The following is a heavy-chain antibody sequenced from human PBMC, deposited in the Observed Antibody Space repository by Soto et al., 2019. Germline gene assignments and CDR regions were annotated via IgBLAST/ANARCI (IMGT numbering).Heavy chain of an antibody. CDR3: ARLPSRHLVDY. V-gene: IGHV4-39*01. J-gene: IGHJ4*02. Sequence: ETLSLTCTVSGSSINSSGYYWGWIRQPPGKGLEWIGSMFYGVSTYYNPSLKSRVTVSVGTSKNQFSLNLRSVTAADTAVYYCARLPSRHLVDYWGQGTLVTVSS. CDR1: GSSINSSGYY. D-gene: IGHD3-3*02. CDR2: MFYGVST.